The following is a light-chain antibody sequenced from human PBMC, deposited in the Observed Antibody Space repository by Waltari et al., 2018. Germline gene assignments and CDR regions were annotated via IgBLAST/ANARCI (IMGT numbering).Light chain of an antibody. J-gene: IGKJ1*01. Sequence: EVVLTQFPDTLSLSPGERATLFCRASQSVSTFLAWYQQKAGQAPRLLIYGASSRATGIPDRFSGSGSGTDFSLTISRLEPEDFAVYYCQNHERLPATFGQGTKVEIK. CDR3: QNHERLPAT. CDR2: GAS. CDR1: QSVSTF. V-gene: IGKV3-20*01.